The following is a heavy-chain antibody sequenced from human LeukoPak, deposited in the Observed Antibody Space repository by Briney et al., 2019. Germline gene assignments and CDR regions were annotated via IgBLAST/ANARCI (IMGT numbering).Heavy chain of an antibody. CDR2: ISYDGSNK. V-gene: IGHV3-30-3*01. D-gene: IGHD2-15*01. CDR1: GFTFSSYA. Sequence: GGSLRLSCAASGFTFSSYAMHWVRQAPGKGLEWVAVISYDGSNKYYADSVKGRFTISRDNSKNTLYLQMNSLRAEDTAVYYCARGDLGALLYWGQGTLVTVSS. J-gene: IGHJ4*02. CDR3: ARGDLGALLY.